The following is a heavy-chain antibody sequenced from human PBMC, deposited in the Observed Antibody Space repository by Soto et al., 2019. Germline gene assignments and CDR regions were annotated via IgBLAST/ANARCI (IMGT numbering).Heavy chain of an antibody. CDR2: ISSSSSYI. CDR1: GFTFSSYS. D-gene: IGHD3-3*01. V-gene: IGHV3-21*01. Sequence: EVQLVESGGGLVQPGGSLRLSCAASGFTFSSYSMNWVRQAPGKGLEWVSSISSSSSYIYYADSVKGRFTISRDNAKNSLYLPMNSLRAEDTAVYYYARDDGDFWSPLNYYYYYGMDVCGQGTTVTVSS. J-gene: IGHJ6*02. CDR3: ARDDGDFWSPLNYYYYYGMDV.